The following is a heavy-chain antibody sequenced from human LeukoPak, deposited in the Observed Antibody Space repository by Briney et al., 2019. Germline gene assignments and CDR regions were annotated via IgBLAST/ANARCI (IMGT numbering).Heavy chain of an antibody. CDR3: AKDLHYNDGRWEFDP. V-gene: IGHV3-23*01. Sequence: GGSLRLSCAASGFTFSTFAMTWVRQAPGKGLEWVSGVVGGGTTYYADSVKGRFTLSKDNSKKTVYLQMNSLRVEDTAIYYCAKDLHYNDGRWEFDPWGQGTLVTVSA. CDR1: GFTFSTFA. D-gene: IGHD5-24*01. CDR2: VVGGGTT. J-gene: IGHJ5*02.